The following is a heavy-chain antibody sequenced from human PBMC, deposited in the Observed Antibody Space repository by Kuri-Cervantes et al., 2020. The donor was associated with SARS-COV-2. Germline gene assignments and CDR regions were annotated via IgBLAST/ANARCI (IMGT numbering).Heavy chain of an antibody. CDR1: GFTFSKYA. Sequence: GESLKISCLASGFTFSKYAMSWVRQAPGKGLEWVSGIIENGVDTYYADSVRGRFTTSRDNSKNTLYLQMNSLRAEDTAVYYCARDKTHSSSARPWAETAYYGMDVWGQGTTVTVSS. CDR2: IIENGVDT. D-gene: IGHD6-6*01. CDR3: ARDKTHSSSARPWAETAYYGMDV. J-gene: IGHJ6*02. V-gene: IGHV3-23*01.